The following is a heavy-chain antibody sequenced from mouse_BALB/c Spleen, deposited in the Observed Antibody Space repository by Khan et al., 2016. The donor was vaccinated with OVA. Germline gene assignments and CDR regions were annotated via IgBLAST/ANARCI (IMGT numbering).Heavy chain of an antibody. J-gene: IGHJ3*01. CDR1: GFTFSSFV. CDR2: ISSAATYT. D-gene: IGHD2-1*01. V-gene: IGHV5-9-1*01. Sequence: EVELVESGGGLVEPGGSLKLSCAASGFTFSSFVMSWVRQTPEKRLEWVATISSAATYTYYPDSVKGRFTISRDNAKNTLYLQMNSLRSDDTAIYYGANGNYGWFAYWGQGTLVTVST. CDR3: ANGNYGWFAY.